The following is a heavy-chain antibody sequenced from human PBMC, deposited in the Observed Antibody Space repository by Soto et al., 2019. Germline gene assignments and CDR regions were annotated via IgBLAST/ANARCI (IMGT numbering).Heavy chain of an antibody. J-gene: IGHJ5*02. CDR2: IYTAGGT. V-gene: IGHV3-53*01. CDR1: GFTVSNTY. Sequence: PGGSLRLSCAASGFTVSNTYMTWVRQPPGKGLECVSVIYTAGGTNYADSVKGRFIISRGNSKNTLYLQMNSLRAEDTAVYYCARALPVAKGGFDPWGQGTLVTVSS. CDR3: ARALPVAKGGFDP. D-gene: IGHD2-2*01.